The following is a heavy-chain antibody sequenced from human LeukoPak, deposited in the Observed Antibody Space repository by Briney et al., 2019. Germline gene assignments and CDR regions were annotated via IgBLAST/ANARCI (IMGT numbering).Heavy chain of an antibody. Sequence: PGRSLRLSCAASGFTFSKYGMHCVRQAPGKGLEWVAVISYDGSNKYYADSVKGRITISRDNSKNTLYLQMNSLRAEDTAVYYCAKDRGFSFASGSSELDYWGQGTLVTVSS. J-gene: IGHJ4*02. CDR2: ISYDGSNK. CDR3: AKDRGFSFASGSSELDY. D-gene: IGHD3-10*01. V-gene: IGHV3-30*18. CDR1: GFTFSKYG.